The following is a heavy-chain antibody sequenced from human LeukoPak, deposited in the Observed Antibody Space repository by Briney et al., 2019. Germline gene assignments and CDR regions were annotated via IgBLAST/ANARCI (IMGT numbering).Heavy chain of an antibody. D-gene: IGHD1-14*01. CDR1: GGSISGFY. Sequence: SETLSLTCTVSGGSISGFYWSWIRQPPGKGLEWIGYVHYSGSTTYNPSLKSRVTISLDTSENQFSLNLNSVTAADTAVYYCARRNEGPADVWGQGTTVTVSS. V-gene: IGHV4-59*01. CDR3: ARRNEGPADV. CDR2: VHYSGST. J-gene: IGHJ6*02.